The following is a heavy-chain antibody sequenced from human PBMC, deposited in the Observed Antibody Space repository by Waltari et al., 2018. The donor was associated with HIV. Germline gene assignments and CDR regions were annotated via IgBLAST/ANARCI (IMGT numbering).Heavy chain of an antibody. CDR2: INSDGGST. V-gene: IGHV3-74*01. J-gene: IGHJ5*02. Sequence: EVQVVESGGGLVQPGGSVRLSCEASGFTFSSYWMHWVRQAPGKGLVWVSRINSDGGSTGYVDSVKGRFTISRDNAKNTLYLQMNNLRAEDTAVYYCAPGRGWFDPWGRGTLVTVSS. CDR3: APGRGWFDP. CDR1: GFTFSSYW.